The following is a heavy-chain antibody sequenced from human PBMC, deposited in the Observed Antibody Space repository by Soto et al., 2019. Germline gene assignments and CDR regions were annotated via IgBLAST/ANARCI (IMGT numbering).Heavy chain of an antibody. CDR2: VYYNGNT. D-gene: IGHD3-10*01. J-gene: IGHJ5*02. CDR3: VRQTIVRGVLSWFDP. CDR1: GGSIRSGSNY. Sequence: QLQLQESGPRLVKPSKTLSLIGSVSGGSIRSGSNYWAWIRQPPGKGLDWIGTVYYNGNTYYNASLKSRVTISADTSKNQFSLKLSSVSAADTAVYYCVRQTIVRGVLSWFDPWGQGTLVTVSS. V-gene: IGHV4-39*01.